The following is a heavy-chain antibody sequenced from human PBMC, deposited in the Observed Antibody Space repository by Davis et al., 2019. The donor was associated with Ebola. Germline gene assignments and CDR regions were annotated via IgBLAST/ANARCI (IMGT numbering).Heavy chain of an antibody. CDR3: TTPGGQDSGYDVFDI. CDR2: INPYSGGA. Sequence: AASVKVSCKASGYGFTAYYIHWVRQAPGQGLEWMGRINPYSGGASYAQKFQGRVTMTRDTSISTAYMDLSSLRSEDTALYYCTTPGGQDSGYDVFDIWGQGTMVTVSS. V-gene: IGHV1-2*06. D-gene: IGHD5-12*01. CDR1: GYGFTAYY. J-gene: IGHJ3*02.